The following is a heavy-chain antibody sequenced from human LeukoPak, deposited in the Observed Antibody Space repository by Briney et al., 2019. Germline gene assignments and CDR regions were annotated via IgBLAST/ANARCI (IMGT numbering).Heavy chain of an antibody. V-gene: IGHV4-39*01. CDR2: IYYSGST. CDR3: ARHMLGYCSGGSCYFWELRHMGVANWFDP. J-gene: IGHJ5*02. Sequence: PSETLSLTCTVSGGSISSSSYYWGWIRQPPGKGLEWIGSIYYSGSTYYNPSLKSRVTISVDTSKNQFSLKLSSVTAADTAVYYCARHMLGYCSGGSCYFWELRHMGVANWFDPWGQGTLVTVSS. D-gene: IGHD2-15*01. CDR1: GGSISSSSYY.